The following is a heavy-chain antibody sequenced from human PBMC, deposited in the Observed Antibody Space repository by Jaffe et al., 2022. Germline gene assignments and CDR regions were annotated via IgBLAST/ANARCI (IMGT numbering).Heavy chain of an antibody. CDR1: GFTVSSNY. J-gene: IGHJ3*02. CDR3: ASSDGDYGYVLVDAFDI. V-gene: IGHV3-66*02. Sequence: EVQLVESGGGLVQPGGSLRLSCAASGFTVSSNYMSWVRQAPGKGLEWVSVIYSGGSTYYADSVKGRFTISRDNSKNTLYLQMNSLRAEDTAVYYCASSDGDYGYVLVDAFDIWGQGTMVTVSS. CDR2: IYSGGST. D-gene: IGHD5-18*01.